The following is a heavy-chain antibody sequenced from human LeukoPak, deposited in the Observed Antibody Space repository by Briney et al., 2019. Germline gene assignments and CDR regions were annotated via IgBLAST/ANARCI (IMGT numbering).Heavy chain of an antibody. CDR3: ARGGMATIFSEAGPPDY. V-gene: IGHV4-59*01. J-gene: IGHJ4*02. Sequence: SETLSLTRTDSGCSISRYYWIWIGQPPRKGREGMGYVYYSGSTNYNPSLKSRVTISVDTSKNQSSLKLSSVTAADTAVYYRARGGMATIFSEAGPPDYWGQGTLVTVSS. D-gene: IGHD5-24*01. CDR2: VYYSGST. CDR1: GCSISRYY.